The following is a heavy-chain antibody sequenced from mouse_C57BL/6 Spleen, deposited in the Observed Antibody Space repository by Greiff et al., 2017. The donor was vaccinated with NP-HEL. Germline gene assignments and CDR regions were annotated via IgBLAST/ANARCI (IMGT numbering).Heavy chain of an antibody. CDR2: INPNYGTT. CDR3: SYDSDGGAWFAY. D-gene: IGHD2-4*01. CDR1: GYSFTDYN. V-gene: IGHV1-39*01. Sequence: KESGPELVKPGASVKISCKASGYSFTDYNMYWVKQSNGKSLEWIGVINPNYGTTSYNQKFKGKDTLTVDQSASSAYMQLNSLTAEDSAVYYCSYDSDGGAWFAYWGQGTLVTVSA. J-gene: IGHJ3*01.